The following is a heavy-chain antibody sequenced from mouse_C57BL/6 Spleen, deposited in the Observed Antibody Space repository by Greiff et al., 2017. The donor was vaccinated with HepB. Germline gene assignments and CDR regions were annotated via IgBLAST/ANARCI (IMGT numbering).Heavy chain of an antibody. Sequence: QVQLQQSGPELVKPGASVKISCKASGYSFTSYYIHWVTQRPGQGLEWIGWIYPGSGNTKYNEKFKGKATLTADTSSSTAYMQLSSLTSEDSAVYYCAREDYEYDGAWFAYWGQGTLVTVSA. CDR2: IYPGSGNT. CDR1: GYSFTSYY. V-gene: IGHV1-66*01. J-gene: IGHJ3*01. CDR3: AREDYEYDGAWFAY. D-gene: IGHD2-4*01.